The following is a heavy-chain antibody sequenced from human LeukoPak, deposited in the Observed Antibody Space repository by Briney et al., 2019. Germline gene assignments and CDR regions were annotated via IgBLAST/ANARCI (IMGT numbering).Heavy chain of an antibody. V-gene: IGHV1-18*01. J-gene: IGHJ4*02. D-gene: IGHD5-18*01. CDR2: ISAYNGNT. Sequence: ASVNVSCKSSGYTFTSYGISWVRQAPGQGLDWMGWISAYNGNTNYAQKLQGRVTMTTDTYTRTAYVELRSLRSEHTAVYYCARGREYSYGWIRRGYYFDYWGQGTLVTVSS. CDR3: ARGREYSYGWIRRGYYFDY. CDR1: GYTFTSYG.